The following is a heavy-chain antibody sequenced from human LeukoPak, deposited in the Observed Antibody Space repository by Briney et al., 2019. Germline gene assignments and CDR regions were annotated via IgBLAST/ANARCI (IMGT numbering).Heavy chain of an antibody. CDR3: ARRIAVAGRYYFDY. V-gene: IGHV5-51*01. CDR2: IFPGDSDT. Sequence: GESLKISCKGSGYSFPAYWIGWVRQMPGKGLEWMGIIFPGDSDTRYSPSFQGQVTISADKSISTAYLQWSTLKASDTAMYYCARRIAVAGRYYFDYWGQGTLVTVSS. J-gene: IGHJ4*02. CDR1: GYSFPAYW. D-gene: IGHD6-19*01.